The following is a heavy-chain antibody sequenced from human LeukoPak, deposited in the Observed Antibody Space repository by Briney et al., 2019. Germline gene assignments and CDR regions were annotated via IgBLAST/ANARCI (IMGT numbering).Heavy chain of an antibody. Sequence: GGSLRLSCAASGFTFSSYWMTWVRQAPGKGLEWVANIKPDGSEKYCVDSVKGRFTISRDNAKNSLYLQMNSLRAEDTAVYYCAKDLRLTTYYYGSGSYPAPGYWGQGTLVTVSS. CDR2: IKPDGSEK. V-gene: IGHV3-7*01. D-gene: IGHD3-10*01. CDR1: GFTFSSYW. CDR3: AKDLRLTTYYYGSGSYPAPGY. J-gene: IGHJ4*02.